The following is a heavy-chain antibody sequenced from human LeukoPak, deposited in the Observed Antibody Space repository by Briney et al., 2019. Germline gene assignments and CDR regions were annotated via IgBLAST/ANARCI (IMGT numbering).Heavy chain of an antibody. CDR1: GFTVSGNY. V-gene: IGHV3-53*01. D-gene: IGHD5-18*01. J-gene: IGHJ4*02. Sequence: QSGGSLRLSCAASGFTVSGNYMSWVRQAPGKGLEWVSVIYSCGSTYYADSVKGRFTISRDSSKNTVYLQMNSLRAEDTAVYYCAKDRLDTDMVYVFDYWGPGTLVTVSS. CDR2: IYSCGST. CDR3: AKDRLDTDMVYVFDY.